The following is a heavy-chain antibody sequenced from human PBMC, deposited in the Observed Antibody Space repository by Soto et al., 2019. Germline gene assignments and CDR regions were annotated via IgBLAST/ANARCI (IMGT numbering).Heavy chain of an antibody. D-gene: IGHD1-26*01. CDR3: AKDAAFASGSYYYFDY. V-gene: IGHV3-9*01. Sequence: EVPLVESGGGLVQPGRSPRLSCAASGFTFDDYAMHWVRQAPGKGLEWVSGISWNSGSIGYADSVKGRFTISRDNAKNSLYLQMNSLRAEDTALYYCAKDAAFASGSYYYFDYWGQGTLVTVSS. J-gene: IGHJ4*02. CDR2: ISWNSGSI. CDR1: GFTFDDYA.